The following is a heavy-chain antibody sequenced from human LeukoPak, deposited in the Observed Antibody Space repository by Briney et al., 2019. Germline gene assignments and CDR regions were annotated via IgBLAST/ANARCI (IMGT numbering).Heavy chain of an antibody. D-gene: IGHD3-22*01. CDR3: ARDSPRYSSGYYYWFDA. J-gene: IGHJ5*02. Sequence: SVKVSCEASGGTFSSYAISWVRQAPGQGLEWMGRIIPILGIANSAQKLQGSVTITADKSTSPSYKELSSLRSEDPAVYSCARDSPRYSSGYYYWFDAWGQGTLVTVS. CDR1: GGTFSSYA. CDR2: IIPILGIA. V-gene: IGHV1-69*04.